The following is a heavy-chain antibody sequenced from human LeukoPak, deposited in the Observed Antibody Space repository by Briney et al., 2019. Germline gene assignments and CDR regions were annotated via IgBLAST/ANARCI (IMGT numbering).Heavy chain of an antibody. CDR1: GFTFSSYS. Sequence: GGSLRLSCAASGFTFSSYSMNWVRQAPGKGLEWVSSISSSSSYIYYADSVRGRFTISRDNAKNSLYLQMNSLRAEDTAVYYCARARYSSSWPLPLPVNWGQGTLVTVSS. CDR2: ISSSSSYI. J-gene: IGHJ1*01. D-gene: IGHD6-13*01. V-gene: IGHV3-21*01. CDR3: ARARYSSSWPLPLPVN.